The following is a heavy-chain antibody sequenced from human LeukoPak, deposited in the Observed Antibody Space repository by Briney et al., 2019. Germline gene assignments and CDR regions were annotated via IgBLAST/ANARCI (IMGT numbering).Heavy chain of an antibody. CDR2: IYYSGST. V-gene: IGHV4-59*01. D-gene: IGHD2-15*01. CDR3: ARGGGGSPYYMDV. J-gene: IGHJ6*03. Sequence: KPSETLSLTCAVYGGSFSGYYWSWIRQPPGKGLEWIGYIYYSGSTNYNPSLKSRVTISVDTSKNQFSLKLSSVTAADTAVYYCARGGGGSPYYMDVWGKGTTVTISS. CDR1: GGSFSGYY.